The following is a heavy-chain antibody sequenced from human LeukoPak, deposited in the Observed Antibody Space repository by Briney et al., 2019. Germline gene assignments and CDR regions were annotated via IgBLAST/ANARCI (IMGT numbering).Heavy chain of an antibody. D-gene: IGHD2-2*01. J-gene: IGHJ6*02. CDR1: GGFFSGYY. V-gene: IGHV4-34*01. CDR2: INHSGST. CDR3: ARAGSGDIVVVPAAPPYYYGMDV. Sequence: PSETLSLTCAVYGGFFSGYYWSWIRQPPGKGLEWIGEINHSGSTNYNPSLKSRVTISVDTSKNQFSLKLSSVTAADTAVYYCARAGSGDIVVVPAAPPYYYGMDVWGQGTTVTVSS.